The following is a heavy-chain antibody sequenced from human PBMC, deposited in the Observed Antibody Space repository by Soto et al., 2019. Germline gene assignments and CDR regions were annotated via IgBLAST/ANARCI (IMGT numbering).Heavy chain of an antibody. CDR1: GFTFSSYS. J-gene: IGHJ4*02. CDR3: AREYSIAAADSGTFDY. CDR2: ISSSSSYI. V-gene: IGHV3-21*01. Sequence: GGSLILSCAASGFTFSSYSMNWVRQAPGKGLEWVSSISSSSSYIYYADSVKGRFTISRDNAKNSLYLQMNSLRAEDTAVYYCAREYSIAAADSGTFDYWGQGTLVTVSS. D-gene: IGHD6-13*01.